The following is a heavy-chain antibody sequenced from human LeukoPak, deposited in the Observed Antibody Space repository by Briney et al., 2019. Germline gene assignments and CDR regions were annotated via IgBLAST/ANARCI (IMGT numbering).Heavy chain of an antibody. CDR1: GFTFSSYS. D-gene: IGHD3-16*01. V-gene: IGHV3-21*01. CDR2: ISSSSSYI. J-gene: IGHJ4*02. CDR3: AREVGEALDY. Sequence: GGSLRLSCAASGFTFSSYSMNWVRQAPGKGLEWVSSISSSSSYIYYADSVKGRFTISRDIPRNSLYLQMNSLRAEDTAVYYCAREVGEALDYWGQGTLVTVSS.